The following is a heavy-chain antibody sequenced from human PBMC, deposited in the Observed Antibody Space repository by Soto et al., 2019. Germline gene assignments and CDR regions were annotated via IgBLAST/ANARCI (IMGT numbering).Heavy chain of an antibody. J-gene: IGHJ6*02. CDR3: ARLAIRNYYYYYGMDV. V-gene: IGHV4-59*01. CDR2: IYYSGST. CDR1: GGSISSYY. Sequence: PSETLSLTCTVSGGSISSYYWSWIRQPPGKGLEWIGYIYYSGSTNYNPSLKSRVTISVDTSKNQFSLKLSSVTAADTAVYYCARLAIRNYYYYYGMDVWGQGTTVTVSS.